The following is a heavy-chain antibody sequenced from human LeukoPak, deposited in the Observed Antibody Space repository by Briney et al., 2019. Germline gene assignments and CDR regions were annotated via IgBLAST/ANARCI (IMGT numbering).Heavy chain of an antibody. D-gene: IGHD4-17*01. V-gene: IGHV1-8*01. Sequence: ASVKVSCKASGYTFGSYDVNWVRQATGQGLEWMGWMNPNSGNTGYAQKLQGRVTMTTDTSTSTAYMELRSLRSDDTAVYYCAREGPTVTTSVPWGYYYYGMDVWGQGTTVTVSS. CDR2: MNPNSGNT. CDR3: AREGPTVTTSVPWGYYYYGMDV. J-gene: IGHJ6*02. CDR1: GYTFGSYD.